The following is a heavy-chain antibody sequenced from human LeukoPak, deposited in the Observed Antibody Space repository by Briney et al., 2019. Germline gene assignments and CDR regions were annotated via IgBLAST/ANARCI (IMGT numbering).Heavy chain of an antibody. J-gene: IGHJ4*02. CDR3: AKDGSFSPISDPFDY. CDR2: ISGSGDST. V-gene: IGHV3-23*01. Sequence: GGSLRLSCAASGFTFSSYAMSWVRQAPGKGLEWVSTISGSGDSTYYADSVKGRFTISRDNSKNTLYLQMNSLRAEDTAVYYCAKDGSFSPISDPFDYWGQGTLVTVSS. D-gene: IGHD2-21*01. CDR1: GFTFSSYA.